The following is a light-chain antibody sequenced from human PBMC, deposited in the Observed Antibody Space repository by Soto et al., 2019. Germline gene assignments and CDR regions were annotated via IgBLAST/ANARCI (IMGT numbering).Light chain of an antibody. Sequence: EIGVTKAACTLTQSPGKRATLSCRASQRFSSIYFAWYQQKPALARRLLFDDGFRRATSIPDMFSGSGAGTDFTLTISSLQADYSATYCHLYYNRYWTFGQGTKVDIK. CDR3: LYYNRYWT. V-gene: IGKV3D-20*01. CDR1: QRFSSIY. CDR2: DGF. J-gene: IGKJ1*01.